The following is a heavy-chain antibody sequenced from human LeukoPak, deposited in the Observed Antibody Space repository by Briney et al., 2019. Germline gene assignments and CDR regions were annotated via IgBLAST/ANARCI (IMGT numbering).Heavy chain of an antibody. Sequence: GGSLRLSCATSGFTFSSNWMSWVRHVPGRGLDWVANIKPDGSAEYYAASVKGRFTVSRDNAKNSMYLQMNSLRVKDTAVYYCTSWGDTTAEYFQRWGQGTLVTVSS. CDR3: TSWGDTTAEYFQR. CDR1: GFTFSSNW. V-gene: IGHV3-7*01. CDR2: IKPDGSAE. J-gene: IGHJ1*01. D-gene: IGHD2-21*02.